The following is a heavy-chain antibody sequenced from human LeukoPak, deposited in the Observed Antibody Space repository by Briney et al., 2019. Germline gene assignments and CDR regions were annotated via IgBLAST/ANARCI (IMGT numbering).Heavy chain of an antibody. V-gene: IGHV4-59*01. D-gene: IGHD3-22*01. CDR3: ARRRDYYDSRGYYAFDI. CDR2: IYYSGST. CDR1: GDSISSDY. J-gene: IGHJ3*02. Sequence: SETLSLTCNDSGDSISSDYWTWIRQPPGKGLEWIGNIYYSGSTNYNPSLKSRVTISVDTSKYQFSLKLNSVTAADTAVYYCARRRDYYDSRGYYAFDIWGHGTMVTVSS.